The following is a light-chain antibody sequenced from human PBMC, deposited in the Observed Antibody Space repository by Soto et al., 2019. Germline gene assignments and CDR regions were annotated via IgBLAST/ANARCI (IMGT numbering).Light chain of an antibody. CDR3: MQALQIPWT. CDR1: QSLLYSNGYNF. V-gene: IGKV2-28*01. CDR2: LGS. J-gene: IGKJ1*01. Sequence: DIVMTQSPLSLPVTPGEPASISCRSSQSLLYSNGYNFLDWYLQKPGQSPQLLIYLGSNRASGVHDRFSGSGSGTDFTLKISRVEAEDVGVYYCMQALQIPWTFGQGTKVEIK.